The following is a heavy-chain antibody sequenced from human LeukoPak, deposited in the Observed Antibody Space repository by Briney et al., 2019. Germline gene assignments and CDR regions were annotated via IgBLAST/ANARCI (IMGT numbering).Heavy chain of an antibody. Sequence: SETLSLTCTVSGGSISSYYWSWIRQPPGKGLEWIGYIYYSGSTSYNPSLKSRVTISVDTSKNQFSLKLSSVTAADTAVYYCARGGYYDSSGYYYYYYYYYMDVWGKGTTVTISS. CDR2: IYYSGST. J-gene: IGHJ6*03. V-gene: IGHV4-59*01. CDR1: GGSISSYY. CDR3: ARGGYYDSSGYYYYYYYYYMDV. D-gene: IGHD3-22*01.